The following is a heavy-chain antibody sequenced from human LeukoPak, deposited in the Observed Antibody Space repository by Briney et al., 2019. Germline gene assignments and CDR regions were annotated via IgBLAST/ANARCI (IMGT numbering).Heavy chain of an antibody. J-gene: IGHJ4*02. V-gene: IGHV2-5*01. Sequence: SGPTLVNPTQTLTLTCTFSGFSLSTSGVGVGWIRQPPGKALEWLALIYWNDDKRYSPSLKSRLTITKDTSKNQVVLTMTNMDPVDTATYYCAHKENFIAAVQEFDYWGQGTLVTVSS. CDR2: IYWNDDK. CDR1: GFSLSTSGVG. D-gene: IGHD6-13*01. CDR3: AHKENFIAAVQEFDY.